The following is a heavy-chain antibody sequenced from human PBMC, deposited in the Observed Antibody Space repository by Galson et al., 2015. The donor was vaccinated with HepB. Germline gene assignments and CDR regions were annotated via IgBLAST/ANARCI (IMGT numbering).Heavy chain of an antibody. CDR1: GFTFSTYS. D-gene: IGHD2-21*02. Sequence: SLRLSCAASGFTFSTYSMNWVRQAPGKGLEWISYTSSSSSDIYYADSVRGRFTISRDNAKNSLYLQMNSLRDEDTAVYYCARDGPTAIPTDFDYWGQGTLVTVSS. J-gene: IGHJ4*02. CDR3: ARDGPTAIPTDFDY. CDR2: TSSSSSDI. V-gene: IGHV3-48*02.